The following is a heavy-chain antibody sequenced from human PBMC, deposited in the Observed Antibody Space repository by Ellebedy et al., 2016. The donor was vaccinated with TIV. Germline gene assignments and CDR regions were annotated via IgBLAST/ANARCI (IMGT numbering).Heavy chain of an antibody. CDR1: GFTFNYAW. J-gene: IGHJ4*02. Sequence: PSETLSLTCQASGFTFNYAWMNWVRQAPGKGLEWVGRIKATRDGGTTDYLPPVRGRFTISRDDSKSTLFLQMNSLKTEDTAVYFCTTGSYYDDDGYRGEYWGQGTLATVSS. D-gene: IGHD3-22*01. CDR3: TTGSYYDDDGYRGEY. CDR2: IKATRDGGTT. V-gene: IGHV3-15*07.